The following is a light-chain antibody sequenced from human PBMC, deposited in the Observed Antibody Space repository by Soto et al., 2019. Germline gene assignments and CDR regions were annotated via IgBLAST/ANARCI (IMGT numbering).Light chain of an antibody. CDR3: MQGKHWPWT. CDR1: QSLVHPDGNTY. CDR2: KVS. Sequence: DVVMTQSPLSLPVTLGQPASISCRSSQSLVHPDGNTYLIWFQQRPGQSPRRLIYKVSNRDSGVPDRISGSGSGTGFTLRISRVEAEDVGIYYCMQGKHWPWTFGQGTKVDIK. J-gene: IGKJ1*01. V-gene: IGKV2-30*02.